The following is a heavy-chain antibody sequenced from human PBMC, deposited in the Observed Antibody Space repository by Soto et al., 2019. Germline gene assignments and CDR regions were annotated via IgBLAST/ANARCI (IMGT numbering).Heavy chain of an antibody. V-gene: IGHV4-34*01. Sequence: QVQLQQWGAGLLKPSETLSLTCAVYGGSFSGYYWSWIRQPPGKGLEWIGEINHRGSTNYNPSLKSRVTISVDTSKNQFSLKLSSVTAADTAVYYCARTGVYGNYYGMDVWGQGTTVTVSS. CDR2: INHRGST. D-gene: IGHD2-8*01. CDR1: GGSFSGYY. CDR3: ARTGVYGNYYGMDV. J-gene: IGHJ6*02.